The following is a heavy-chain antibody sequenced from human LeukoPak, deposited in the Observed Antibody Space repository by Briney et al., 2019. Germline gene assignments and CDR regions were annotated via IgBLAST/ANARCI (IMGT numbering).Heavy chain of an antibody. Sequence: GASVKVSCKASGGTFSSDAISWVRQAPGQGLEWMGRIIPILGIANYAQKFQGRVTITADKSTSTAYMELSSLRSEDTAVYYCARVGSVRFLEWTQKSPLRWFDPWGQGTLVTVSS. CDR1: GGTFSSDA. J-gene: IGHJ5*02. CDR2: IIPILGIA. CDR3: ARVGSVRFLEWTQKSPLRWFDP. D-gene: IGHD3-3*01. V-gene: IGHV1-69*04.